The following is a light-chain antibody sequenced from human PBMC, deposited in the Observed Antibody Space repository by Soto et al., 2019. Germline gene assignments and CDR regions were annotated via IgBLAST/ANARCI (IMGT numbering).Light chain of an antibody. CDR3: SSYTSSTTLDVV. V-gene: IGLV2-14*01. CDR2: EVS. Sequence: QSALTQPPSASGSPGQSVTISCTGTSSDVGGYNYVSWYQQHPGKAPKLMIYEVSNRPSGVSNRFSGSKSGTTASLTISGLQAEDEADYYCSSYTSSTTLDVVFGGGTKVTVL. CDR1: SSDVGGYNY. J-gene: IGLJ2*01.